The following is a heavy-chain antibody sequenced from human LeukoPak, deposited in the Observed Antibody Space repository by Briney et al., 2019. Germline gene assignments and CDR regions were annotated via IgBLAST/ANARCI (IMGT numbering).Heavy chain of an antibody. V-gene: IGHV3-7*01. CDR1: GFSFRNYW. CDR2: TKPDGSAE. D-gene: IGHD2-2*01. Sequence: PGGSLRLSCAASGFSFRNYWMGWVRQAPGKGLEWVANTKPDGSAEYYADSVRGRFTATRDNANNLLYLQMNRLRAEDTAVYYCARDRRLHTNFDYWGQGTLLTVSS. J-gene: IGHJ4*02. CDR3: ARDRRLHTNFDY.